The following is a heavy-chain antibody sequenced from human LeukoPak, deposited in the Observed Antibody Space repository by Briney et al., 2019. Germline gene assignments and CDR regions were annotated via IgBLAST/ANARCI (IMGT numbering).Heavy chain of an antibody. CDR3: ARESSVGGIAAAGDAFDI. CDR1: GGSISSSSYY. D-gene: IGHD6-13*01. Sequence: SETLSLTCTVSGGSISSSSYYWGWIRQPPGKGLEWIGSIYYSGSTYYNPSLKSRVTISVDTSKNQFSLKLSSVTAADTAVYYCARESSVGGIAAAGDAFDIWGQGTMVTVSS. J-gene: IGHJ3*02. CDR2: IYYSGST. V-gene: IGHV4-39*07.